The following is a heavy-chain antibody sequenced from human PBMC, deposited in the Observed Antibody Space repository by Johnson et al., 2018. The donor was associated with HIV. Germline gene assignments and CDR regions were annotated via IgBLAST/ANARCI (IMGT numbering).Heavy chain of an antibody. CDR2: IYSGGST. Sequence: VQLVESGGGLVQPGGSLRLSCAASGFTVRSSYMSWVRQAPGKGLEHVSVIYSGGSTYYADSVKGRFTISRDNSKNTLYLQMNSLRAEDTAVYYCPRETNSAMAGDAFDIWGQGTMVTVSS. D-gene: IGHD5-18*01. CDR3: PRETNSAMAGDAFDI. CDR1: GFTVRSSY. J-gene: IGHJ3*02. V-gene: IGHV3-66*01.